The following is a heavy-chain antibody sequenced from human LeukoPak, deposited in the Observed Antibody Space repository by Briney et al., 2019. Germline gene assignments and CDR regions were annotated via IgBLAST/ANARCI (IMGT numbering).Heavy chain of an antibody. D-gene: IGHD1-26*01. Sequence: GGSLRLSCATSGFTFSNTFLNWVRQAPGKGLQYVSSIDTVDYTYYADSVKGRFTISRDNAKNSLYLQINSLRAADTAVYYCATESSGALDFWGQGTLVTVSS. J-gene: IGHJ4*02. CDR3: ATESSGALDF. CDR2: IDTVDYT. CDR1: GFTFSNTF. V-gene: IGHV3-69-1*01.